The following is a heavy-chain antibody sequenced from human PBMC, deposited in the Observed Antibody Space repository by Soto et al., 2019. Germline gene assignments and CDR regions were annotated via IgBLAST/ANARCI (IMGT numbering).Heavy chain of an antibody. CDR3: ARSYSSGWDNWFDH. Sequence: GXSVKVSCKASVYTFTSYGISWVRQAPGQGLEWMGWISAYNGNTNYAQKLQGRVTMTTDTSTSTAHMELRSLRSDDTAVYYCARSYSSGWDNWFDHWGQGTLVTVSS. J-gene: IGHJ5*02. CDR2: ISAYNGNT. V-gene: IGHV1-18*01. CDR1: VYTFTSYG. D-gene: IGHD6-19*01.